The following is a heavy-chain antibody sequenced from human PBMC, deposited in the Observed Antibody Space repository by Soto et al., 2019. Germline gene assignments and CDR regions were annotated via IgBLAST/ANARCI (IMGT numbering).Heavy chain of an antibody. D-gene: IGHD6-19*01. CDR3: ARVSSGWWYFDY. V-gene: IGHV1-3*01. Sequence: SVKVSCKASGYTFTTYAVHWVRQAPGQRLEWMGWINVGNGNTKYSQKFQDRVTFTSDTSASTVYMELSSLRYEDTAVYYCARVSSGWWYFDYWGQGTLVTVSS. CDR1: GYTFTTYA. J-gene: IGHJ4*02. CDR2: INVGNGNT.